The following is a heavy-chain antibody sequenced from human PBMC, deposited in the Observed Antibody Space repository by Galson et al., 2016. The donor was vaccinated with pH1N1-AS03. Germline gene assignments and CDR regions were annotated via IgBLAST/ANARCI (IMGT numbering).Heavy chain of an antibody. CDR3: ARGPVSYANYWFPPPDY. V-gene: IGHV3-64*01. Sequence: SLRLSCAVGGFTFSSYAMFWVRQAPGKGLEYVSVISGNGFSTYYANSVKDRFTVSRDNSKNTLYLQMGSLRVEDMAVYYCARGPVSYANYWFPPPDYWGQGTLVTVPS. J-gene: IGHJ4*02. CDR2: ISGNGFST. D-gene: IGHD4/OR15-4a*01. CDR1: GFTFSSYA.